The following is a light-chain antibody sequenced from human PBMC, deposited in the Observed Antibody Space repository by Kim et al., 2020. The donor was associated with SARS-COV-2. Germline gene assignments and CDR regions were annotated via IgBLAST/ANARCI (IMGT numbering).Light chain of an antibody. CDR2: DAS. V-gene: IGKV3-11*01. CDR3: QQRSNWPLT. CDR1: QSVSSY. Sequence: LSPGERATLSCRASQSVSSYLGWYQQKPGQAPRLRIYDASNRATGIPARFSGSGSGTDFTLTISSLEPEDFSVYYCQQRSNWPLTFGGGTKVDIK. J-gene: IGKJ4*01.